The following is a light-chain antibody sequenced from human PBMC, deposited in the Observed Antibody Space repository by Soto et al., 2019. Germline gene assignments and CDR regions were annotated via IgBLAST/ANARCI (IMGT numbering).Light chain of an antibody. CDR2: DVS. CDR3: TSYTGSSTHV. Sequence: TQPRLVKESTGQSTPNHCTGTSSDVGGYNYVSWYQQHPGKAPKLMIYDVSNRPSGVSNRFSGSKSGNTASLTISGLQAEDEADYYCTSYTGSSTHVFGTGTKVTVL. V-gene: IGLV2-14*01. J-gene: IGLJ1*01. CDR1: SSDVGGYNY.